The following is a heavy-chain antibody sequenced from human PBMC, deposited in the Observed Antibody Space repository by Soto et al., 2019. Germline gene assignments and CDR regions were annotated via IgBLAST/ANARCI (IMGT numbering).Heavy chain of an antibody. CDR2: IYHSGST. CDR3: AMGDCSGGSCYSVDI. CDR1: GGSISSINW. V-gene: IGHV4-4*02. D-gene: IGHD2-15*01. Sequence: QVQLQESGPGLVKPSGTLSLTCAVSGGSISSINWWSWVRQPPGKGLEWIGEIYHSGSTNYNPSLKSRVTISVDKSKRQSSLKLRSVTAADTAVYYCAMGDCSGGSCYSVDIWGQGTMVTVSS. J-gene: IGHJ3*02.